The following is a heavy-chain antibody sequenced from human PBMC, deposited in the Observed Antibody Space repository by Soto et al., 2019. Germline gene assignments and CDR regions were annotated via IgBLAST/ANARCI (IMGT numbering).Heavy chain of an antibody. V-gene: IGHV4-4*02. CDR3: ARDQSWHDLVWWFDP. J-gene: IGHJ5*02. D-gene: IGHD1-1*01. Sequence: SETLSLTCAVSGDSISSDKWWSWVRQPPGKGLEWIGEVYHSGNTNYNPSLKSRVIISVDKPKNQFSLKLSSVTDADTAVYYCARDQSWHDLVWWFDPWGQGTLVTVSS. CDR2: VYHSGNT. CDR1: GDSISSDKW.